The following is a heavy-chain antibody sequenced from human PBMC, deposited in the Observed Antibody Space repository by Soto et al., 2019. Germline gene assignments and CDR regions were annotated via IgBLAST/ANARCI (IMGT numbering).Heavy chain of an antibody. J-gene: IGHJ5*02. CDR2: IKSKTDGGTT. V-gene: IGHV3-15*01. CDR3: TTDKGDIVVVPATETWFDP. Sequence: PGGSLRLSCAASGFTFSNAWMSWVRQAPGKGLEWVGRIKSKTDGGTTDYAAPVKGRFTISRDDSKNTLYLQMNSLKTEDTAVYYCTTDKGDIVVVPATETWFDPWGQGTLVTVSS. D-gene: IGHD2-2*01. CDR1: GFTFSNAW.